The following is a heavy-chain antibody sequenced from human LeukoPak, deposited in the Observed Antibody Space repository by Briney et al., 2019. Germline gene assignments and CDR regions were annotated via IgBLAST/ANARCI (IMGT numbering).Heavy chain of an antibody. V-gene: IGHV1-46*01. CDR1: GYTFINYY. CDR2: INPSGGST. J-gene: IGHJ4*02. D-gene: IGHD1-26*01. CDR3: ARSYSGSYYAESGVDY. Sequence: SVNVSCKASGYTFINYYMHWVRQAPGQGLEWMGIINPSGGSTRYAQKFQGRVTMTRDTSTSTVYMELSSLRSEDTAVYYCARSYSGSYYAESGVDYWGQGTLVSVSS.